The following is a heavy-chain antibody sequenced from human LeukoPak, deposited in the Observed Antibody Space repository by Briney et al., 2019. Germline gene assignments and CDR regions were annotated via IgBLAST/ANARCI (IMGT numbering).Heavy chain of an antibody. V-gene: IGHV3-23*01. J-gene: IGHJ4*02. D-gene: IGHD5-18*01. CDR3: ANDLGWIQLNLG. CDR1: GFTFSSYA. CDR2: ISGSGDST. Sequence: GGSLRLSCAASGFTFSSYAMNWVRQAPGKGLEWGSAISGSGDSTYYADSVKGRFTISRDNSRNTVNLQMNSLRAEDTAVYYCANDLGWIQLNLGRGQGTLVTVSS.